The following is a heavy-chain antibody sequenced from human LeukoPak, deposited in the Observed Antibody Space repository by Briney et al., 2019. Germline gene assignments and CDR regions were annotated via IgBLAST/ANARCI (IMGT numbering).Heavy chain of an antibody. CDR1: GLTFSSYA. V-gene: IGHV3-64*01. Sequence: GGSLRLSCAASGLTFSSYAMHWVRQAPGKGLEYVSAISSNGGSTYYANSVKGRFTISRDNSKNTLYLQMGSLRAEDMAVYYCARGWELLLNAFDIWGQGTMVTVSS. J-gene: IGHJ3*02. CDR3: ARGWELLLNAFDI. CDR2: ISSNGGST. D-gene: IGHD1-26*01.